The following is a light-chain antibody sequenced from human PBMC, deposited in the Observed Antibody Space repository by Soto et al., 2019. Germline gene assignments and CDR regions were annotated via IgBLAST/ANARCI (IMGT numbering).Light chain of an antibody. Sequence: EIQMTASLCTLSASVGDTLISTCRAWESIDNWLAWYQQKPGKAPKLLIYAASSLQSGVPSRFSGSGSGTDFTLTISSLQPEDFATYYCQQANSFPLTFGGGTKVDIK. CDR2: AAS. V-gene: IGKV1-12*01. CDR3: QQANSFPLT. CDR1: ESIDNW. J-gene: IGKJ4*01.